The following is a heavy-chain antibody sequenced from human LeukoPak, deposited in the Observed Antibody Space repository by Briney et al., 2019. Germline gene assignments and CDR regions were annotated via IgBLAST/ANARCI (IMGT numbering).Heavy chain of an antibody. J-gene: IGHJ6*02. D-gene: IGHD1/OR15-1a*01. V-gene: IGHV4-59*01. CDR2: LYDSGRT. CDR1: GDSISTYH. Sequence: PSETLSLTCTVSGDSISTYHWHWLRQSPAQGLEWIGLLYDSGRTYYNPSLKSRVTISVDTSKNQFSLKVNSVTAADTAVYYCARQKWEQQGRDYYFNGLDVWGPGTTVIVSS. CDR3: ARQKWEQQGRDYYFNGLDV.